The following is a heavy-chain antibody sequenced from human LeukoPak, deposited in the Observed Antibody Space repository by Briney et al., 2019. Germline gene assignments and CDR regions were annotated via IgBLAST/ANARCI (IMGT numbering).Heavy chain of an antibody. D-gene: IGHD6-19*01. CDR3: ATAYDSSGWYDY. CDR1: GGSFSGYY. CDR2: INHSGST. J-gene: IGHJ4*02. Sequence: PSETLSLTCAVYGGSFSGYYWSWIRQPPGKGLEWIGEINHSGSTNYNPSLKSRVTISVDTSKNQFSLKLSSVTAADTAVYYCATAYDSSGWYDYWGQGTLVTVSS. V-gene: IGHV4-34*01.